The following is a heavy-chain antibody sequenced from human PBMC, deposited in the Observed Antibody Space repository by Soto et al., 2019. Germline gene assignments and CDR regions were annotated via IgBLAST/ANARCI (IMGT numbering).Heavy chain of an antibody. Sequence: QVQLVQSGAEVKKPGASVKVSCKASGYTFTGYYMHWVRQAPGQGLEWMGWINPNSGGTNYAQKFQGWVTMTRDTSISTAYMELSRLRSDDTAVYYCARAQLGYCSGGSCSFDYWGQGTLVTVSS. J-gene: IGHJ4*02. CDR2: INPNSGGT. CDR1: GYTFTGYY. V-gene: IGHV1-2*04. D-gene: IGHD2-15*01. CDR3: ARAQLGYCSGGSCSFDY.